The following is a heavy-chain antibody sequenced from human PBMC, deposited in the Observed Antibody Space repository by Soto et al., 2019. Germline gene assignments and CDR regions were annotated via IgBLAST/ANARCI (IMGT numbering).Heavy chain of an antibody. Sequence: ASVKVSCKASDYTFTSYGISWVRQAPGQGLEWMGWISAYNGNTNYAQKLQGRVTMTTDTSTSTAYMEFRSLRSDDTAVYYCARVFYCSSAGCYSATYYHYGMDVWGQGTTVTVSS. CDR3: ARVFYCSSAGCYSATYYHYGMDV. CDR2: ISAYNGNT. J-gene: IGHJ6*02. D-gene: IGHD2-2*01. CDR1: DYTFTSYG. V-gene: IGHV1-18*01.